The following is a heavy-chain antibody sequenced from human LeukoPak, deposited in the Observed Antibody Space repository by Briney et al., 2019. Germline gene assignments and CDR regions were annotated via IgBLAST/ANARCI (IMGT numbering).Heavy chain of an antibody. J-gene: IGHJ4*02. D-gene: IGHD1-26*01. CDR1: GFTFSSYA. CDR3: AKVRGYEWELPPAYYFDY. CDR2: ISGSGGST. V-gene: IGHV3-23*01. Sequence: PGGSLRLSCAASGFTFSSYALSWVRQAPGKGLEWVSAISGSGGSTYYADSVKGRFTISRDNSKNTLYLQMNSLRAEDTAVYYCAKVRGYEWELPPAYYFDYWGQGTLVTVSS.